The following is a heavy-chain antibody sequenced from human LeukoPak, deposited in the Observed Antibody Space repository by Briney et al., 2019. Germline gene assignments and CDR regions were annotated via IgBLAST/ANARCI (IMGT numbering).Heavy chain of an antibody. CDR2: VSTNTGNP. D-gene: IGHD3-10*01. V-gene: IGHV7-4-1*01. Sequence: ASVTVSFTASGYTFPIYPLYWVRQAPGQGLEWMGWVSTNTGNPTFAQGFTGRFVFSLDTSVSTAYLQIYSLKAEDTAVYYLARGDRGGSGVADYWGQGTLVTVSS. J-gene: IGHJ4*02. CDR3: ARGDRGGSGVADY. CDR1: GYTFPIYP.